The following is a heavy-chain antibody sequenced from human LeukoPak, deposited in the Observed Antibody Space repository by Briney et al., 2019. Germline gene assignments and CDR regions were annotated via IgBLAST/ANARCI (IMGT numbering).Heavy chain of an antibody. Sequence: SQTLSLTCAISGDSVSSNSAAWTWIRPSPSRGLEWLGRTYYRSKWYNDYAVSVKSRITINPDTSKNQCSLQLNSMTPEDTAVYYCVGRNYCFDPWGQRTLVTVSS. CDR1: GDSVSSNSAA. J-gene: IGHJ5*02. V-gene: IGHV6-1*01. D-gene: IGHD2-15*01. CDR2: TYYRSKWYN. CDR3: VGRNYCFDP.